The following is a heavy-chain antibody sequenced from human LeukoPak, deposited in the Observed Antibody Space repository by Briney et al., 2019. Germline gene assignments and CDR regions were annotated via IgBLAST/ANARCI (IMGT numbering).Heavy chain of an antibody. CDR1: GFAVISNY. CDR3: ARGGRAGPGSGYFDL. J-gene: IGHJ2*01. Sequence: PGGSLRLSCAASGFAVISNYMNWVRQAPGKGPEWVSVIYSGGEIYYADSVKGRFTISRDNSKDTVHLQMNSLGPEDTAVYHCARGGRAGPGSGYFDLWGRGTLVTVSS. CDR2: IYSGGEI. V-gene: IGHV3-53*01. D-gene: IGHD3-10*01.